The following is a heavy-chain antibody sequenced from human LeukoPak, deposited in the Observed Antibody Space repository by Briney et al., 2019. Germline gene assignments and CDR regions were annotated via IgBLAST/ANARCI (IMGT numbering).Heavy chain of an antibody. CDR1: GGSISSYY. Sequence: RSSETLSLTCTVSGGSISSYYWSWIRRPPGKGLEWIGYIYYSGSTNYNPSLKSRVTISVDTSKNQFSLKLSTVTAADTAVYYCASMTTVTTIDYWGQGTLVTVSS. CDR2: IYYSGST. V-gene: IGHV4-59*01. CDR3: ASMTTVTTIDY. D-gene: IGHD4-11*01. J-gene: IGHJ4*02.